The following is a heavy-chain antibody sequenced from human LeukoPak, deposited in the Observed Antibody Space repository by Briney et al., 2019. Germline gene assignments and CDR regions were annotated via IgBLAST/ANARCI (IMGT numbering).Heavy chain of an antibody. D-gene: IGHD1/OR15-1a*01. Sequence: GGSLRLSCAASGFTFSSYGMHWVRQAPGKGLEWVAFIRYDGSNKYYADSVKGRFTISRDNSKNTLYLQMNSLRAEDTAVYYCAKIFQSAGTNAEYFQHWGQGTLVTVSS. J-gene: IGHJ1*01. CDR1: GFTFSSYG. CDR2: IRYDGSNK. CDR3: AKIFQSAGTNAEYFQH. V-gene: IGHV3-30*02.